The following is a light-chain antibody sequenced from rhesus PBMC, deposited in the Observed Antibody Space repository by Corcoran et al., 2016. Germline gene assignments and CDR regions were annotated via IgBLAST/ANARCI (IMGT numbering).Light chain of an antibody. CDR1: QSVTSS. CDR3: QQYHNWPLT. CDR2: GAS. V-gene: IGKV3-42*03. Sequence: ESVLPQSPATLSLSPGERATLSCRASQSVTSSLAWYQQKPEQPPRLLIYGASPRASGIPARFSGSGAGTQFTRTISSLEPEDFAVYYCQQYHNWPLTFGGGTKVEIK. J-gene: IGKJ4*01.